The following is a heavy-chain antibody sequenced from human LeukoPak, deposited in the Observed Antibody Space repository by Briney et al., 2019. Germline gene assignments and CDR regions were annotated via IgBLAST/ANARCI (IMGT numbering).Heavy chain of an antibody. V-gene: IGHV1-2*02. J-gene: IGHJ4*02. CDR3: AREGDGDFLDY. CDR2: INPDNGGT. D-gene: IGHD3-16*01. Sequence: ASVKVSCKASGYTFTGYYMHWVRQAPGQGLEWMGWINPDNGGTNYAQKFQGRVTMTRDMSISTAYMELSRLRSDDTAVYYCAREGDGDFLDYWGQGTLVTVSS. CDR1: GYTFTGYY.